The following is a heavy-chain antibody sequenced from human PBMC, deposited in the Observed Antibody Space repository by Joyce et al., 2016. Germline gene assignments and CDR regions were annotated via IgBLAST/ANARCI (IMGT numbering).Heavy chain of an antibody. Sequence: QVQLQESGPGLVKPSQTLSLTCTVSGGSISGGDFYWTWIRQHPGKGLEWIGNIYYSGSTYDNPSLKSRISMSVDRSKNHFSLRLNSATAADTALYKCARMREWLRFRYFDYWGQGILVTVSS. J-gene: IGHJ4*02. D-gene: IGHD5-12*01. CDR1: GGSISGGDFY. V-gene: IGHV4-31*03. CDR3: ARMREWLRFRYFDY. CDR2: IYYSGST.